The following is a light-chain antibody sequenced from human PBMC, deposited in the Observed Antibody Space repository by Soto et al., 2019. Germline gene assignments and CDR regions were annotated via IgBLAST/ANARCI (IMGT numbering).Light chain of an antibody. V-gene: IGKV1-5*03. J-gene: IGKJ1*01. CDR1: QTISSW. Sequence: DIQMTQSPSTLSGSVGDRVTITCRASQTISSWLAWYQQKPGKAPKLLIYKASTLKSGVPSRFSGTXSGTEFTLNISSLQPDDFATYYCLKYNTYSWTFVQGTKVDIK. CDR3: LKYNTYSWT. CDR2: KAS.